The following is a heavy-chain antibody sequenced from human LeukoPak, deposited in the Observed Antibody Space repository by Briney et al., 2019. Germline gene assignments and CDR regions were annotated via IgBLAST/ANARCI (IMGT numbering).Heavy chain of an antibody. Sequence: GGSLRLSCAASGFTFSSYSMNWVRQAPGKGLEWVSSISSSSSYIYYADSVKGRFTISRDNAKNSLYLQMNSLRAEDTAVYYCARVEEAAAFNPWGQGTLVTVSS. D-gene: IGHD6-13*01. J-gene: IGHJ5*02. V-gene: IGHV3-21*01. CDR3: ARVEEAAAFNP. CDR1: GFTFSSYS. CDR2: ISSSSSYI.